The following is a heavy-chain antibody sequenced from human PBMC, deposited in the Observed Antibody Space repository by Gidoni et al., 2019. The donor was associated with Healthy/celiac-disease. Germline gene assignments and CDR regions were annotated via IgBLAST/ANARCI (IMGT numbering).Heavy chain of an antibody. J-gene: IGHJ6*02. D-gene: IGHD1-7*01. Sequence: QVQLVQSGAEVKKPGASVKVSCKASGYTFTGYYMHWVRQAPGQGLEWMGWINPNSGGTNYAQKFQGWVTMTRDTSISTAYMELSRLRSDDTAVYYCARVKELRDDYYGMDVWGQGTTVTVSS. CDR2: INPNSGGT. CDR1: GYTFTGYY. V-gene: IGHV1-2*04. CDR3: ARVKELRDDYYGMDV.